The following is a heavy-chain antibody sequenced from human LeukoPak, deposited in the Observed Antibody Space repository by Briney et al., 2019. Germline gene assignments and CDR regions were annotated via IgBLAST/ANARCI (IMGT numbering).Heavy chain of an antibody. CDR2: IYTSGST. D-gene: IGHD4-17*01. Sequence: PSETLSLTCTVSGGSISSYYWSWIRQPAGKGLEWIGRIYTSGSTNYNPSLKSRVTISVDTSKNQFSLKLSSVTAADTAVYYCARVVRNVDYVVFDYWGQGTLVTVSS. V-gene: IGHV4-4*07. CDR1: GGSISSYY. J-gene: IGHJ4*02. CDR3: ARVVRNVDYVVFDY.